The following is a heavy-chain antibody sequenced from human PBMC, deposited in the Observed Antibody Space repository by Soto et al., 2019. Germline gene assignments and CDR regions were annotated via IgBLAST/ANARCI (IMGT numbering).Heavy chain of an antibody. CDR1: GGSISSGGYY. CDR2: IYYSGST. CDR3: ARSVRGNLDY. V-gene: IGHV4-31*03. J-gene: IGHJ4*02. Sequence: SETLSLTCTVSGGSISSGGYYWSWIRQHPGKGLEWIGYIYYSGSTYYNPSLKSRVTISVDTSKNQFSLKLSSVTAADTAVYYCARSVRGNLDYWGQGTLVTVS. D-gene: IGHD3-16*01.